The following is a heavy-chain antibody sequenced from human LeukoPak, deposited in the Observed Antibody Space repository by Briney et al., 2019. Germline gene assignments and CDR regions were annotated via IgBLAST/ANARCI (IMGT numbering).Heavy chain of an antibody. CDR1: GFTFSSYA. CDR3: AKDPTLDYYDSSGYYWHY. D-gene: IGHD3-22*01. V-gene: IGHV3-23*01. J-gene: IGHJ4*02. Sequence: PGGSLRLSCAASGFTFSSYAMSWVRQAPGKGLEWVSAISGSGGSTYYADSVKGRFTISRDNSKNTLYLQMNSLRAEDTAVYYCAKDPTLDYYDSSGYYWHYWGQGTLVTVSS. CDR2: ISGSGGST.